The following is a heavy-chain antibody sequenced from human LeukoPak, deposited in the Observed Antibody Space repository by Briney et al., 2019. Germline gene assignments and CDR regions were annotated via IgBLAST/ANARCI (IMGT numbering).Heavy chain of an antibody. CDR2: IKQDGSEK. Sequence: GGSLRLSCAASGFTFSSYWMSWVRQAPGKGLEWVANIKQDGSEKYYVDSVKGRFTISRDNAKNSLYLQMNSLRAEDTAVYYCARDRIAIDTDAFDIWDQGTMVTVSS. CDR3: ARDRIAIDTDAFDI. V-gene: IGHV3-7*01. D-gene: IGHD6-13*01. CDR1: GFTFSSYW. J-gene: IGHJ3*02.